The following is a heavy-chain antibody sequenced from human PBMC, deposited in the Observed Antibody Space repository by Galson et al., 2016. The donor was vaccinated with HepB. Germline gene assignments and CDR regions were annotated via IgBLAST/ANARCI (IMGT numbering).Heavy chain of an antibody. Sequence: ETLSLTCTVSGDSIASTSNYWGWIRQPPGKGLEWIGSINYSGSTYYDPSLKSRVTMSADTSENQFSLKLSSVTAADTAVYYCARHVLGYCDTSGCTSNNFDYWGQGTLVPVSS. CDR3: ARHVLGYCDTSGCTSNNFDY. CDR1: GDSIASTSNY. CDR2: INYSGST. D-gene: IGHD2-15*01. V-gene: IGHV4-39*01. J-gene: IGHJ4*02.